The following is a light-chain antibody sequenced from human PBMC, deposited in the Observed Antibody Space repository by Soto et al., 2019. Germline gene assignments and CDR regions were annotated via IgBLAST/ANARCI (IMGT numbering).Light chain of an antibody. CDR3: QQYVSSPWA. CDR2: GAS. Sequence: EIVLTQSPGTLSLSPGDTAALSCSASQSVTNSFLAWYQQKPGQAPRLLIHGASRRATGIPDRFTGSGSGTDFTLTISRLEPEDFAVYYCQQYVSSPWAFGQGTKVDIK. CDR1: QSVTNSF. V-gene: IGKV3-20*01. J-gene: IGKJ1*01.